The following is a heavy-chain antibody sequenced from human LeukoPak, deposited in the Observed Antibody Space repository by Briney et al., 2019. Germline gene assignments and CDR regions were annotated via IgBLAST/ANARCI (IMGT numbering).Heavy chain of an antibody. CDR1: GGSISSYY. CDR3: ASYAVWFGEL. Sequence: ASETLSLTCTVAGGSISSYYWSWVRQPARKGLEWIGRIYTSGSTNYNTSLKRRVTMSGDTSKNQFSLKLSSVTAADTAVYYCASYAVWFGELWAQGTLVTVLS. CDR2: IYTSGST. D-gene: IGHD3-10*01. V-gene: IGHV4-4*07. J-gene: IGHJ4*02.